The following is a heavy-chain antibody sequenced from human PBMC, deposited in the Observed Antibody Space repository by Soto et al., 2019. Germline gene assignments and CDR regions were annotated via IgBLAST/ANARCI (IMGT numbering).Heavy chain of an antibody. D-gene: IGHD3-22*01. CDR2: IVVGSGNT. Sequence: ASVKVSCKASGFTFTSSAVQWVRQARGQRLEWIGWIVVGSGNTNYAQKFQERVTITRDMSTSTAYMELSSLRSEDTAVYYCAADPSYYYDSSGYDFWGQGTLVTVSS. CDR1: GFTFTSSA. V-gene: IGHV1-58*01. CDR3: AADPSYYYDSSGYDF. J-gene: IGHJ4*02.